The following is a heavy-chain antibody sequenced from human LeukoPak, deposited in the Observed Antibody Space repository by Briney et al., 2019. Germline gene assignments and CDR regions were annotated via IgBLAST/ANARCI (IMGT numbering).Heavy chain of an antibody. J-gene: IGHJ4*02. D-gene: IGHD6-19*01. CDR1: GGSISSYY. Sequence: SETLSLTCTVSGGSISSYYWSWIRQPPGKGLEWIGSVFHSGSTYYNPSLKSRVTISVDTSKNQFSLKLSSVTAADTAVYYCARDSSGYSSGWYSRPFDYWGQGTLVTVSS. V-gene: IGHV4-38-2*02. CDR3: ARDSSGYSSGWYSRPFDY. CDR2: VFHSGST.